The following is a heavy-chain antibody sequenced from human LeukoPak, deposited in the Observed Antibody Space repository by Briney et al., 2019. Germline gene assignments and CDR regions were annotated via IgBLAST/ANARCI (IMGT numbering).Heavy chain of an antibody. CDR2: ISDGGSTT. CDR3: SRSAYYDGSGNYYDY. CDR1: GFTFSSSW. V-gene: IGHV3-74*01. D-gene: IGHD3-22*01. Sequence: GGSLRLSCAASGFTFSSSWMHWVRQAPGKGLVWVSLISDGGSTTTYADSVKGRFTISRDNAKNTLYLQMNGLRAEDTAVYYCSRSAYYDGSGNYYDYWGQGTLVTVSS. J-gene: IGHJ4*02.